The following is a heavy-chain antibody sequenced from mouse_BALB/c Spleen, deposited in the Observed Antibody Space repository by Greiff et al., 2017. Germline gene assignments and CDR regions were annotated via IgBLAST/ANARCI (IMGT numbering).Heavy chain of an antibody. V-gene: IGHV14-1*02. D-gene: IGHD1-1*01. J-gene: IGHJ4*01. Sequence: EVQLQQSGAELVRPGALVKLSCKASGFNIKDYYMHWVKQRHEQGLEWIGWIDPENGNTIYDPKFQGKASITADTSSNTAYLQLSSLTSEDTAVYYCARITTVVSMDYWGQGTSVTVSS. CDR1: GFNIKDYY. CDR2: IDPENGNT. CDR3: ARITTVVSMDY.